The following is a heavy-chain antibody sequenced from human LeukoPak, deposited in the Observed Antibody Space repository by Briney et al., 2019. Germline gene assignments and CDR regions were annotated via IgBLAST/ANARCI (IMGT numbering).Heavy chain of an antibody. D-gene: IGHD3-22*01. V-gene: IGHV3-53*01. J-gene: IGHJ4*02. CDR1: GFPVSSNY. CDR2: IYSGGST. CDR3: ARGGGGYYDSSGYYPDYFDY. Sequence: PGGSLRLSCAASGFPVSSNYMSGVRQAPGKGLEWVSVIYSGGSTYYADSVKGRFTISRDHSKNTLYLQMNSLRAEDTAVYYCARGGGGYYDSSGYYPDYFDYWGQGTLVTVSS.